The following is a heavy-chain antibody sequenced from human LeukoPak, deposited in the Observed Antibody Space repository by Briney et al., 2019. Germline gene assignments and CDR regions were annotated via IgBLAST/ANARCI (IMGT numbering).Heavy chain of an antibody. CDR2: ISSSGGTI. Sequence: GGSLRLSCAASGFTFSSYEMNWVRQAPGKGLEWVSYISSSGGTIYYADSVKGRFTISRDNAKNSLYLQMNSLRAEDTAVYYCARSHPRRPHEVDISTGYYDYWGQGTLVTVSS. J-gene: IGHJ4*02. CDR3: ARSHPRRPHEVDISTGYYDY. D-gene: IGHD3-9*01. V-gene: IGHV3-48*03. CDR1: GFTFSSYE.